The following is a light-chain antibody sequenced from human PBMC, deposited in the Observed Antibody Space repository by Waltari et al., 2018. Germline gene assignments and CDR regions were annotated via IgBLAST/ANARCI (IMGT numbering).Light chain of an antibody. CDR1: RSNIGAHYD. Sequence: QSVLTQPPSVSGAPGQRVSISCTGTRSNIGAHYDVPWSPHLPGTAPKVLTYGNTNRPSGVPDRFSGSKSGTSASLAITGLQAEDEADYYCQSYDKSLSAWVFGGGTRLTVL. CDR2: GNT. V-gene: IGLV1-40*01. CDR3: QSYDKSLSAWV. J-gene: IGLJ3*02.